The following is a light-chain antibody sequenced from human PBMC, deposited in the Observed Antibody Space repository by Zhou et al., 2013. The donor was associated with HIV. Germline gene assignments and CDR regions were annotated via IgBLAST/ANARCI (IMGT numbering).Light chain of an antibody. J-gene: IGKJ2*02. CDR2: KAS. V-gene: IGKV1-5*03. CDR3: QQYNPYSST. Sequence: IQMTQSPSSLSASVGDSVTITCRASQGIRNELGWYQQRPGKAPKLLIYKASVLQGGVPSRFSGSGSVTEFTLTITSLQPDDFGTYYCQQYNPYSSTFGQGTRLEIK. CDR1: QGIRNE.